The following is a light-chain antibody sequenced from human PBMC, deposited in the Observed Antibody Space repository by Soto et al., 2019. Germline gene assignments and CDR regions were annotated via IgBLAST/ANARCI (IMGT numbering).Light chain of an antibody. CDR2: WAS. J-gene: IGKJ1*01. CDR1: QSVLYSSNNKNY. CDR3: QQYYSTLWT. V-gene: IGKV4-1*01. Sequence: DIVMTQSPDSLAVSLGERATINCKSSQSVLYSSNNKNYLAWYLQKPGQPPKLLIYWASTRESGVPDRFSGSGSGTDFTLTISSLQAEDVAVYYCQQYYSTLWTFGPGTKVEIK.